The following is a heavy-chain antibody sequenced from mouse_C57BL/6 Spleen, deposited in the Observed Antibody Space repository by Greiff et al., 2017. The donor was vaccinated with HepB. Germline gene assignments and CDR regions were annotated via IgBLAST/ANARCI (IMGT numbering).Heavy chain of an antibody. CDR2: ISDGGSYT. CDR3: ARGGVYYSNHVPFAY. V-gene: IGHV5-4*01. CDR1: GFTFSSYA. D-gene: IGHD2-5*01. J-gene: IGHJ3*01. Sequence: VQLKQSGGGLVKPGGSLKLSCAASGFTFSSYAMSWVRQTPEKRLEWVATISDGGSYTYYPDNVKGRFTISRDNAKNNLYLQMSHLKSEDTALYYCARGGVYYSNHVPFAYWGQGTLVTVSA.